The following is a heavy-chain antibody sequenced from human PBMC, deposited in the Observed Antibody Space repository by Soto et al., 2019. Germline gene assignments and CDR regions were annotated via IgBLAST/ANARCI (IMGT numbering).Heavy chain of an antibody. CDR1: GGSFSGYY. D-gene: IGHD6-13*01. J-gene: IGHJ4*02. Sequence: SETLSLTCAVYGGSFSGYYWSWIRQPPGKGLEWIGEINHSGSTNYNPSLKSRVTISVDTSKNQFSLKLSSVTAADTAIYYCAKVSSSWYAGFFDLWGQGTLVTVSS. V-gene: IGHV4-34*01. CDR3: AKVSSSWYAGFFDL. CDR2: INHSGST.